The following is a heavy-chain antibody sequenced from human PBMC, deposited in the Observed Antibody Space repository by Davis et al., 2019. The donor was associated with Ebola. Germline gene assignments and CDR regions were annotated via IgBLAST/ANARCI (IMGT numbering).Heavy chain of an antibody. D-gene: IGHD1-1*01. CDR3: ARAQFPTTSDH. Sequence: ASVQVSCKASRYTFTSYDINWVRQATGQGLEWMGWINPHNGNTNYAQNVQGRVAMTTDTSTNTAYMEVGSLRSDDTAVYYCARAQFPTTSDHWGQGTLVTVSS. CDR2: INPHNGNT. J-gene: IGHJ4*02. V-gene: IGHV1-18*01. CDR1: RYTFTSYD.